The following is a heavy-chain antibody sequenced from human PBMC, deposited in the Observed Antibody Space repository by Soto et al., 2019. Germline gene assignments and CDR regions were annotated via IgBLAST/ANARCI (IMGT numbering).Heavy chain of an antibody. Sequence: GGSLRLSCAASGFTFSSYGIHWVRQAPGKGLEWVTVISYDGSGIKYADPVKGRFTISRGNSKDTAYLQMDSLRAEDTALYYCARDVDADFRTDFDYWGRGTLVTVSS. CDR1: GFTFSSYG. CDR3: ARDVDADFRTDFDY. D-gene: IGHD4-17*01. CDR2: ISYDGSGI. V-gene: IGHV3-30*03. J-gene: IGHJ4*02.